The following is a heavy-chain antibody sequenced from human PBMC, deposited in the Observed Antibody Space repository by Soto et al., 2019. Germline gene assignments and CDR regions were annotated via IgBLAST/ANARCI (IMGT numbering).Heavy chain of an antibody. J-gene: IGHJ6*02. CDR1: GYIFTSYD. CDR2: MNPNSGNT. CDR3: ASLPWANYYYYGMDV. D-gene: IGHD7-27*01. V-gene: IGHV1-8*01. Sequence: QVQLVQSGAEVKKPGASVKVSCKASGYIFTSYDINWVRQATGLGLEWMGWMNPNSGNTGYAQKFQGRVTMTRNTSISTAYMELSSLRSEDTAVYYCASLPWANYYYYGMDVWGQGTTVTVSS.